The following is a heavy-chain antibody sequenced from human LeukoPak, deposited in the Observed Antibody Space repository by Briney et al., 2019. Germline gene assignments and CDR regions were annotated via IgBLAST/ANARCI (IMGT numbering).Heavy chain of an antibody. CDR2: ISSSSTYI. Sequence: GGSLRLSCAASGFTFSSYSMNWVRQAPGKGLEWASSISSSSTYIYYADSVKGRFTISRDNAKNSLFLQMNSLRAEDTAVYYCANSQSVATITGSFDYWGQGTLVTVSS. CDR3: ANSQSVATITGSFDY. V-gene: IGHV3-21*04. J-gene: IGHJ4*02. CDR1: GFTFSSYS. D-gene: IGHD5-12*01.